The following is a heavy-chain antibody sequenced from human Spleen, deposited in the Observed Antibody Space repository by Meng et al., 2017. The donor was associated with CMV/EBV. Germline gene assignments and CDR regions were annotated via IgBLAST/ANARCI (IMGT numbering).Heavy chain of an antibody. J-gene: IGHJ3*02. D-gene: IGHD5-12*01. CDR1: SFSDSY. CDR2: INHGGGT. Sequence: SFSDSYWSWFRQSPEQGLEWIGEINHGGGTNDNPSLKTRVTMSVDTSKKQFSLKLRSVTAADTALYFCARGPQVSWLRSRFAAFDIWSQGTMVTVSS. CDR3: ARGPQVSWLRSRFAAFDI. V-gene: IGHV4-34*01.